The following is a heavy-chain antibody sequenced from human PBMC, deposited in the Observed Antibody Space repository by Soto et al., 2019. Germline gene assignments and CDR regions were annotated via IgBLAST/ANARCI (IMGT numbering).Heavy chain of an antibody. J-gene: IGHJ6*02. CDR3: ARRGVVVVADRDYYYYGMDV. D-gene: IGHD2-15*01. CDR1: GYSFTSYW. Sequence: PGESLKISCKGSGYSFTSYWIGWVRQMPGKGLEWMGIIYPGDSDTSYSPSFQGQVTISADKSISTAYLQWSSLKAADTAMYYCARRGVVVVADRDYYYYGMDVWGQGITVTVSS. V-gene: IGHV5-51*01. CDR2: IYPGDSDT.